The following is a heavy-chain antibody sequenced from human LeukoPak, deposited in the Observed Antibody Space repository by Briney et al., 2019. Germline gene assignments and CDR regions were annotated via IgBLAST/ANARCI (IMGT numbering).Heavy chain of an antibody. J-gene: IGHJ3*01. CDR1: GYTLTELS. CDR2: FDPEDGET. Sequence: ASVKVSCKVSGYTLTELSMHWVRQAPGKGLEWMGGFDPEDGETIYAQKFQGRVTMTEDTSTDTAYMELSSLRSEDTAVYYCARGALLWFGELFDVWGQGTVIAVSS. V-gene: IGHV1-24*01. D-gene: IGHD3-10*01. CDR3: ARGALLWFGELFDV.